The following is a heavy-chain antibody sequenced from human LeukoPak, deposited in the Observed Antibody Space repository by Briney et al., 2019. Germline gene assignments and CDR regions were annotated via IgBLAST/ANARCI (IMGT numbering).Heavy chain of an antibody. V-gene: IGHV3-53*01. CDR2: IYSGGST. Sequence: GGSLRLSCAASGFTVSSNYMSWVRQAPGKGLEWVSVIYSGGSTYYADSVKGRFTISRDNSKNTLYLQMNSLRAEDTALYYCARNVGSGYYYYFDYWGQGTLVTVSS. CDR3: ARNVGSGYYYYFDY. D-gene: IGHD3-22*01. CDR1: GFTVSSNY. J-gene: IGHJ4*02.